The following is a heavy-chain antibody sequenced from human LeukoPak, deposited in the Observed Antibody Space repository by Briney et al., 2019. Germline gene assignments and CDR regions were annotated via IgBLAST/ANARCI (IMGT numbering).Heavy chain of an antibody. CDR3: ATGARRVVVPAAILRMDV. V-gene: IGHV1-69-2*01. CDR1: GYTFTDYY. CDR2: VDPEDGET. D-gene: IGHD2-2*01. Sequence: ASVKVSCKVSGYTFTDYYMHWVQQAPGKGLEWMGPVDPEDGETIYAEKFQGRVTITADTSTDTAYMELSSLRSEDTAVYYCATGARRVVVPAAILRMDVWGKGTTVTVSS. J-gene: IGHJ6*04.